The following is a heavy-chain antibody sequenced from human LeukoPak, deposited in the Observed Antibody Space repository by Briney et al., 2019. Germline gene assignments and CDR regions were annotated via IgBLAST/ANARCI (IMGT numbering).Heavy chain of an antibody. CDR2: IYWNDDK. D-gene: IGHD4-17*01. J-gene: IGHJ3*02. V-gene: IGHV2-5*01. Sequence: SGPTLVKPTQTLTLTCSFSGFSLSTSGVGVGWIRQPLGKALEWLALIYWNDDKHYSPSLKSRLTITKDTSKNQVVLTMTNMDPVHTATYYCAHAVGCGDYLIFDIWGQGTMVTVSS. CDR3: AHAVGCGDYLIFDI. CDR1: GFSLSTSGVG.